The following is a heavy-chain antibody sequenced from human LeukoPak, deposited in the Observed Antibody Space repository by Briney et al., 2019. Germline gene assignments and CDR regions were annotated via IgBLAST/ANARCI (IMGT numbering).Heavy chain of an antibody. CDR2: INPSGGST. CDR3: ARDLGHGSGSYPSLPDY. CDR1: GYTFTSYY. J-gene: IGHJ4*02. Sequence: ASVNVSCKASGYTFTSYYMHWVGQAPGQGLEWMGIINPSGGSTSYAQKFQGRVTMTRDTSTSTVYMELSSLRSEDTAVYYCARDLGHGSGSYPSLPDYWGQGTLVTVSS. D-gene: IGHD3-10*01. V-gene: IGHV1-46*01.